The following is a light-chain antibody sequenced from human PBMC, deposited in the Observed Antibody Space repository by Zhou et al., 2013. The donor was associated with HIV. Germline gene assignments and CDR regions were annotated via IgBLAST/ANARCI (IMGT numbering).Light chain of an antibody. CDR1: QAITND. V-gene: IGKV3-11*01. CDR2: DAS. J-gene: IGKJ5*01. CDR3: QQRSNWPPA. Sequence: EVVMTQSPATLSVSLGERVTLSCRASQAITNDVAWYQQKPGQAPRLLIYDASSRATGIPARFSGSGSGTDFTLTISSLEPEDFAVYYCQQRSNWPPAFGQGTRLEIK.